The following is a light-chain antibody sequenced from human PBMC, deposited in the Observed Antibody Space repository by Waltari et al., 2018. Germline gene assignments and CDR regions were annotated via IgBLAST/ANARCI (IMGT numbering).Light chain of an antibody. CDR1: QGIRDA. CDR2: DGS. CDR3: QQFNNYVIT. V-gene: IGKV1D-13*01. J-gene: IGKJ5*01. Sequence: AIQLTQSPSSLSASVGDRVTIPCRASQGIRDALVWYQQKPGKPPKLLIYDGSTLDRGVPSRFSGSGSGTDFTLSISSLQPEDFASYYCQQFNNYVITFGQGTRLDIK.